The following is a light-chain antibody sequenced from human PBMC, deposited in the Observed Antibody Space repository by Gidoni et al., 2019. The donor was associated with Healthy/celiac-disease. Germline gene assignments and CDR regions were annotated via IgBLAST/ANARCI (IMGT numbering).Light chain of an antibody. J-gene: IGKJ4*01. Sequence: AIRMTQSPSSFSASKGDRVTITCRASQGISSYLAWYQQKPGKAPKLLIYAASTLQSGVPSRFSGSGSGTDFTLTISCLQSEDFATYYCQQYYSYPLTFGGXTKVEIK. CDR2: AAS. V-gene: IGKV1-8*01. CDR1: QGISSY. CDR3: QQYYSYPLT.